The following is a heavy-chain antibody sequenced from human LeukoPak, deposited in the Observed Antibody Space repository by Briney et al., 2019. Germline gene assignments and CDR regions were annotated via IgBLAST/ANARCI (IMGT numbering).Heavy chain of an antibody. CDR2: IIPIFGIA. J-gene: IGHJ4*02. D-gene: IGHD4-17*01. CDR3: AYGDTPSY. CDR1: GGTFSSYA. V-gene: IGHV1-69*04. Sequence: SVKVSCKASGGTFSSYAISWVRQAPGQGLEWMGRIIPIFGIANYAQKFRGRVTITADKSTSTAYMELSSLRSEDTAVYYCAYGDTPSYWGQGTLVTVSS.